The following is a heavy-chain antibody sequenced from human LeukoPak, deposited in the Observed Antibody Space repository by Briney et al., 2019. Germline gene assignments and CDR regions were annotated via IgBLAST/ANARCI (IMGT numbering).Heavy chain of an antibody. V-gene: IGHV4-39*01. CDR1: GGSISSSSYY. J-gene: IGHJ4*02. CDR3: ARGYQLLSPDY. D-gene: IGHD2-2*01. Sequence: SETLSLTCTVSGGSISSSSYYWGWIRQPPGKGLEWIGSIYYSGSTYYNPSLKSRVTISVDTSKNQFSLKLSSVTAADTAVYYCARGYQLLSPDYWGQGTLVTVSS. CDR2: IYYSGST.